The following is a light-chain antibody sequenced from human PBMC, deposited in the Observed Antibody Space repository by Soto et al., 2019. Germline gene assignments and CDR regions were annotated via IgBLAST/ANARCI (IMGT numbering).Light chain of an antibody. CDR2: GAS. CDR1: QSVSNNY. Sequence: EIVLTQSPGTLSLSPGDRATLSCRASQSVSNNYLAWYQQKPGQAPRLLIYGASSRATGVPDRFSGSGSGTAFSLTISRLEPEDFAVYYCQQYGTTPLTFGGGTKVEIK. V-gene: IGKV3-20*01. CDR3: QQYGTTPLT. J-gene: IGKJ4*01.